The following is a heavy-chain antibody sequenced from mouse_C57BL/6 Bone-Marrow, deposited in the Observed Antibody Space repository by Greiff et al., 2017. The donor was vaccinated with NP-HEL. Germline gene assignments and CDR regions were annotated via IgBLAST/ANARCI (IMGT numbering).Heavy chain of an antibody. CDR3: ARETWVHVDY. V-gene: IGHV3-6*01. CDR1: GYSITSGYY. Sequence: VQLKESGPGLVKPSQSLSLTCSVTGYSITSGYYWNWIRQFPGNKLEWMGYISYDGSNNYNPSLKNRISITRDTSKNQFFLKLNSVTTEDTATYYCARETWVHVDYWGQGTTLTVSS. J-gene: IGHJ2*01. CDR2: ISYDGSN.